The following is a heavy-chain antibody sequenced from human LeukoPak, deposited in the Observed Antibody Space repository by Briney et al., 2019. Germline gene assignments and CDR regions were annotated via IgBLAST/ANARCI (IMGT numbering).Heavy chain of an antibody. CDR2: IIPIFGTA. CDR3: ARDFYYDSSGYYYPDAFDI. CDR1: GGTFSGYA. Sequence: SVKVSCKASGGTFSGYAISWVRQAPGQGLEWMGGIIPIFGTANYAQKFQGRVTITADESTSTAYMELSSLRSEDTAVYYCARDFYYDSSGYYYPDAFDIWGQGTMVTVSS. V-gene: IGHV1-69*13. D-gene: IGHD3-22*01. J-gene: IGHJ3*02.